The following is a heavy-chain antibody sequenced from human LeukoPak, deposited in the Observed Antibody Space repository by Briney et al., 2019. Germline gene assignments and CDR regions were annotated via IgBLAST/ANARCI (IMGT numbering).Heavy chain of an antibody. J-gene: IGHJ4*02. CDR3: GREGSWFGELFPKDYYFDY. CDR1: GGTFSSYA. Sequence: GSSVKVSCKASGGTFSSYAISWVRQAPGQGLEWMGGIIPIFGTTNYAQKFQGRVTITADKSTSTAYMELSSLRSEDTAVYYCGREGSWFGELFPKDYYFDYWGQGTLVTVSS. V-gene: IGHV1-69*06. CDR2: IIPIFGTT. D-gene: IGHD3-10*01.